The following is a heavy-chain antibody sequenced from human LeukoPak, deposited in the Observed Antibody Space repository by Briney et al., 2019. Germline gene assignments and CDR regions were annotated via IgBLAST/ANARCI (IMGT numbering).Heavy chain of an antibody. V-gene: IGHV4-59*01. Sequence: SETLSLTCTVSGGSISGYYWSWIRQPPGKGLEWIGYVYNSGNSDYSPSLKSRVSISVDTSKNQLSLKLSSVTAADTAVYYCARAHSNNWRFDYWGQGTLVTVSS. CDR2: VYNSGNS. CDR1: GGSISGYY. CDR3: ARAHSNNWRFDY. D-gene: IGHD6-13*01. J-gene: IGHJ4*02.